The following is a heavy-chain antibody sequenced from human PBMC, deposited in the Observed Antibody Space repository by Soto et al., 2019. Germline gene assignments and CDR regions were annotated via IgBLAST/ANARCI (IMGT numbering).Heavy chain of an antibody. CDR2: ISSGSSDT. V-gene: IGHV3-21*01. CDR1: VFTFSRVI. Sequence: GGSLRRSCQASVFTFSRVIMSWVRQVPWKGLDWVGSISSGSSDTWYDDSEKGRFIISRDNPQNSLFLQINTLRPADTAMYYCARFDYPGPGTQVTVSS. CDR3: ARFDY. J-gene: IGHJ4*02.